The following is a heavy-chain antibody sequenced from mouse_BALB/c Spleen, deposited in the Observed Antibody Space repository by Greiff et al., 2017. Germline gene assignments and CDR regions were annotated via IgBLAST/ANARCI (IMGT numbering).Heavy chain of an antibody. CDR2: IYPGDGDT. CDR1: GYTFTSYW. V-gene: IGHV1-87*01. Sequence: QVQLQQSGAELARPGASVKLSCKASGYTFTSYWMQWVKQRPGQGLEWIGAIYPGDGDTRYTQKFKGKATLTADKSSSTAYMQLSSLASEDSAVYYCARDITTVDYFDYWGQGTTLTVSS. D-gene: IGHD1-1*01. J-gene: IGHJ2*01. CDR3: ARDITTVDYFDY.